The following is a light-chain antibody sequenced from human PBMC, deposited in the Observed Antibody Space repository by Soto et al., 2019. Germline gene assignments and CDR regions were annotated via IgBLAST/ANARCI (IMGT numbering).Light chain of an antibody. CDR2: GAS. Sequence: EIVLTQSPGTLSLSPGERATLSCRASQSVSSSYLAWYQQKPGKAPRLLIYGASSRATGIPDRFSASGSGTDFTPTISRLEPEDFSLYYCQQYGNSPRTFGQGTKVDIK. CDR1: QSVSSSY. V-gene: IGKV3-20*01. J-gene: IGKJ1*01. CDR3: QQYGNSPRT.